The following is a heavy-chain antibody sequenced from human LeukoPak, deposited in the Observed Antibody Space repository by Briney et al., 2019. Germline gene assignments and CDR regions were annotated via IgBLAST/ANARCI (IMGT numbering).Heavy chain of an antibody. CDR1: GFTFSSYG. J-gene: IGHJ4*02. Sequence: GGSLRLSCAASGFTFSSYGMHWVRQAPGKGLEWVAVISYDGSNKYYADSVKGRFTISRDNSKNTLYLQMNSLRAEDTAVYYCAKAGYYGGNPAFDYWGQGTLVTVSS. CDR3: AKAGYYGGNPAFDY. V-gene: IGHV3-30*18. D-gene: IGHD4-23*01. CDR2: ISYDGSNK.